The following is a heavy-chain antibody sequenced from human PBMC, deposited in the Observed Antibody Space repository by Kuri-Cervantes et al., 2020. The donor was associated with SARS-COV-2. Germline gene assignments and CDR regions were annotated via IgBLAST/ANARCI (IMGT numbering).Heavy chain of an antibody. J-gene: IGHJ2*01. CDR1: GFALTNYV. CDR3: ARDGYWTNWYFDL. D-gene: IGHD2-2*03. CDR2: IRGSGGST. Sequence: GESLKISCAASGFALTNYVMNWVRQAPGKGLEWVSSIRGSGGSTYYADSVKGRFTISRDNSKNTLYLQMNSLRAEDTAVYYCARDGYWTNWYFDLWGRGTLVTVSS. V-gene: IGHV3-23*01.